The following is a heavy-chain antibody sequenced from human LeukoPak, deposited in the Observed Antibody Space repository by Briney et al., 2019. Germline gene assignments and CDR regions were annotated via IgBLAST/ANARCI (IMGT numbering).Heavy chain of an antibody. Sequence: PGGSLRLFCAASGFTFSSYGMHWVRQAPGKGLEWVAFIRYDGSNKYYADSVKGRFTISRDNSKNTLYLQMNSLRAEDTAVYYCAKDRLWFGELLPPVDYWGQGTLVTVSS. CDR2: IRYDGSNK. CDR3: AKDRLWFGELLPPVDY. D-gene: IGHD3-10*01. V-gene: IGHV3-30*02. J-gene: IGHJ4*02. CDR1: GFTFSSYG.